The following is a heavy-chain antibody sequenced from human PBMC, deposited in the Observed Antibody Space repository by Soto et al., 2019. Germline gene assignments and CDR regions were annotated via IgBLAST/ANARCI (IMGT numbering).Heavy chain of an antibody. CDR2: INHSGST. V-gene: IGHV4-34*01. Sequence: SEPLSLTCAVYGGSFSGYYWSWIRQPPGKGLEWIGEINHSGSTNYNPSLKSRVTISVDTPKNQFSLKLSSVTAADTAVYYCARELRYFDWLGKGGGLNWFDPWGQGTLVTVS. J-gene: IGHJ5*02. CDR3: ARELRYFDWLGKGGGLNWFDP. CDR1: GGSFSGYY. D-gene: IGHD3-9*01.